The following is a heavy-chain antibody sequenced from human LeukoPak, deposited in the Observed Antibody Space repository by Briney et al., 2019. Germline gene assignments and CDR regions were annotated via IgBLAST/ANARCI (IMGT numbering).Heavy chain of an antibody. Sequence: PSETLSLTCTVSGGSISSYYWSWIRQPPGKGLEWIGYIYYSGSTNYNPSLKSRVTLSVDTSKNQFSLKLSSVTAADTAVYYCAREDIVVVPAATRAFDIWGQGTMVTVSS. D-gene: IGHD2-2*01. CDR3: AREDIVVVPAATRAFDI. J-gene: IGHJ3*02. CDR2: IYYSGST. V-gene: IGHV4-59*01. CDR1: GGSISSYY.